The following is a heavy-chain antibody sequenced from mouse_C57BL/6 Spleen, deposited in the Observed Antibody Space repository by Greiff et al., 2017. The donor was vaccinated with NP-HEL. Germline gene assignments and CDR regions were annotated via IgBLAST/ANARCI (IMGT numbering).Heavy chain of an antibody. CDR1: GYTFTSYG. V-gene: IGHV1-81*01. Sequence: VQLQQSGAELARPGASVKLSCKASGYTFTSYGISWVKQRTGQGLEWIGEIYPRSGNTSYNEKFKGKATLTADKSSSTAYMELRRLTSEDSAVYFCARFYYDYDGGDYWGQGTSVTVSS. CDR2: IYPRSGNT. CDR3: ARFYYDYDGGDY. J-gene: IGHJ4*01. D-gene: IGHD2-4*01.